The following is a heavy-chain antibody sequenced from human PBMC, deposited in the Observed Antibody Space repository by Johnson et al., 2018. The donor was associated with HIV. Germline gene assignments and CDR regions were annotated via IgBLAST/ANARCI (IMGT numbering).Heavy chain of an antibody. CDR3: AKTRTTVTTIDAFDI. Sequence: QVQLVESGGGVVQPGGSLRLSCAASGFTFSSYGMHWVRQAPGKGLEWVAFIRYDGSNKYYADSVKGRFTISRDNSKNTLYLQMNSLRAEDTAVYYCAKTRTTVTTIDAFDIGGQGTMVTVSS. D-gene: IGHD4-17*01. V-gene: IGHV3-30*02. CDR2: IRYDGSNK. J-gene: IGHJ3*02. CDR1: GFTFSSYG.